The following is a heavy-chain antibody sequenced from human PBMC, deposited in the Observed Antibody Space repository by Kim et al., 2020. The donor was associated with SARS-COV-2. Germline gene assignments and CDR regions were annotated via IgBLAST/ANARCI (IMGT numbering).Heavy chain of an antibody. V-gene: IGHV4-39*01. CDR2: FSYSGTT. J-gene: IGHJ4*02. Sequence: SETLSLTCTVSGGSISSSGYYWGWIRQPPGKGLEWIGSFSYSGTTYYNSSLKSRVTISVDTSKNQFSLKLSSVTAPDTAVYYCVRRSGFFDYWGQGTLVTVSS. CDR3: VRRSGFFDY. CDR1: GGSISSSGYY.